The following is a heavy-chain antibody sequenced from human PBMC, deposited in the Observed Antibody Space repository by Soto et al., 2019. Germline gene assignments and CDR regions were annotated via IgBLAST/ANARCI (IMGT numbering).Heavy chain of an antibody. CDR1: GYAFTTYG. CDR3: ARGGTGDY. J-gene: IGHJ4*02. Sequence: QVHLVQSGAEVKKPGASVKVSCQGSGYAFTTYGITWVRQAPAQGLEWMGWISAHNGNTKYAQKRKGRVTVTRDTSRSTAYMERRSLRYDDTAVSYCARGGTGDYWGQGALVTVSS. CDR2: ISAHNGNT. D-gene: IGHD3-16*01. V-gene: IGHV1-18*01.